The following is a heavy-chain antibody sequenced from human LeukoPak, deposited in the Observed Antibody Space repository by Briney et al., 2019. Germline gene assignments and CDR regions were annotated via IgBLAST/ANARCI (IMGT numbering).Heavy chain of an antibody. Sequence: SVTVSCKASGGTFISYTISWVRQAPGQGLEWMGRIIPILGIANYAQKFQGRVTITADKSTSTAYMELSSLRSEDTAVYYCARDGITVTTPYYYGMDVWGQGTTVTVSS. CDR1: GGTFISYT. CDR3: ARDGITVTTPYYYGMDV. V-gene: IGHV1-69*04. J-gene: IGHJ6*02. D-gene: IGHD4-11*01. CDR2: IIPILGIA.